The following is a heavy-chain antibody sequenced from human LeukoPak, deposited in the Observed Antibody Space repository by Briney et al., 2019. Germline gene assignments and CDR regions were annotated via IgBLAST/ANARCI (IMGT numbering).Heavy chain of an antibody. Sequence: SETLSLTCTVSGGSISSYYWSWIRQPPGKGLEWIGYIYYSGSTNYNPSLKSRVTISVDTSKNQFSLKLSSVTAADTAVYYCARGRGQYYGSGSLYYFDYWGQGTLVTVSS. V-gene: IGHV4-59*01. D-gene: IGHD3-10*01. CDR2: IYYSGST. J-gene: IGHJ4*02. CDR1: GGSISSYY. CDR3: ARGRGQYYGSGSLYYFDY.